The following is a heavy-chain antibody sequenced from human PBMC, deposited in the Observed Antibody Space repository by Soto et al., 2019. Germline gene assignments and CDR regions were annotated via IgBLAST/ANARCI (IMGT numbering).Heavy chain of an antibody. D-gene: IGHD2-15*01. CDR2: IYYSGST. CDR1: GGSISSYY. V-gene: IGHV4-59*08. CDR3: ARLGVGDWFDP. J-gene: IGHJ5*02. Sequence: ETLSLTCTVSGGSISSYYWSWIRQPPGKGLEWIGYIYYSGSTNYNPSLKSRVTISVDTSKNQFSLKLSSVTAADTAVYYCARLGVGDWFDPWGQGTLVTVSS.